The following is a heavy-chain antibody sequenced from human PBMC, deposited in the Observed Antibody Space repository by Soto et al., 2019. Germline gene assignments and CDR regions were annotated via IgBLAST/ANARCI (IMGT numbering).Heavy chain of an antibody. CDR2: IYYSGST. CDR3: ARISREPFITMVRGVITPSSCMDV. V-gene: IGHV4-61*01. Sequence: PSETLSLTCAVSGGSVSSGSYYWSWIRQPPGKGLEWIGYIYYSGSTNYNPSLKSRVTISVDTSKNQFSLKLSSVTAADTAVYYCARISREPFITMVRGVITPSSCMDVWGKGTTVTVSS. J-gene: IGHJ6*03. CDR1: GGSVSSGSYY. D-gene: IGHD3-10*01.